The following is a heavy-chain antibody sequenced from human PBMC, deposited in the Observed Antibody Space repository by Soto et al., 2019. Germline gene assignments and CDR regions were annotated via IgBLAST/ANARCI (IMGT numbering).Heavy chain of an antibody. J-gene: IGHJ4*02. CDR2: IYYSGST. D-gene: IGHD3-16*01. Sequence: ASETLSLTCTVSGGSISSSSYYWGWIRQPPGKGLEWIGSIYYSGSTYYNPSLKSRVTISVDTSKNQFSLKLSSVTAADTAVYYCVVYYDYVWGSYPSREYFDYWGQGTLVTVSS. CDR1: GGSISSSSYY. V-gene: IGHV4-39*01. CDR3: VVYYDYVWGSYPSREYFDY.